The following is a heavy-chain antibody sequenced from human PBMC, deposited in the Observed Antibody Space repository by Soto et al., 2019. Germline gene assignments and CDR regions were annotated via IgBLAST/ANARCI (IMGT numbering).Heavy chain of an antibody. V-gene: IGHV3-21*01. Sequence: GGSLRLSCAASGFTFSRDSMNWVRQAPGKGLEWVSSISSSSSYIYYADSVKGRFTISRDNAKNSLYLQMNSLRAEDTAVYYCASSHSGYDGNYFDYWGQGTLVTVSS. D-gene: IGHD5-12*01. CDR2: ISSSSSYI. CDR1: GFTFSRDS. J-gene: IGHJ4*02. CDR3: ASSHSGYDGNYFDY.